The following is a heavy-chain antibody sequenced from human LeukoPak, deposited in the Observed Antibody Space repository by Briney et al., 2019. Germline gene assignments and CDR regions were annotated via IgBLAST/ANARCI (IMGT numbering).Heavy chain of an antibody. CDR1: GFTFSSYG. Sequence: HPGGSLRLSCAASGFTFSSYGMSWVRQAPGKGLEWVSAISGSGGSTYYADSVKGRFTISRDNSKNTLYLQMNSLRAEDTAVYYCAKALLWFGEDVGLPAAHDYWGQGTLVTVSS. CDR2: ISGSGGST. J-gene: IGHJ4*02. D-gene: IGHD3-10*01. V-gene: IGHV3-23*01. CDR3: AKALLWFGEDVGLPAAHDY.